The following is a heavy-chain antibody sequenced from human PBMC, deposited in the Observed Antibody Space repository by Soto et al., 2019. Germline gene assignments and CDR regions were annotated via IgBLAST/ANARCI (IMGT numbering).Heavy chain of an antibody. CDR1: GYTFTSYD. CDR3: ARGGEIGDAFDI. Sequence: QVQLVQSGAAVKKPGASVKVSCKASGYTFTSYDINWLRQATGQGLEWMGWTYPNSDNKGYAQKFQERVSMTRNTSISTAYMELSSLRSDYTAVYYCARGGEIGDAFDIWGQGTVVTVSS. D-gene: IGHD2-21*01. V-gene: IGHV1-8*01. CDR2: TYPNSDNK. J-gene: IGHJ3*02.